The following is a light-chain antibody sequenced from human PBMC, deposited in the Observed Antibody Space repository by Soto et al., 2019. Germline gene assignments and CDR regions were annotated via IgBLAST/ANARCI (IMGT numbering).Light chain of an antibody. V-gene: IGKV3-15*01. CDR3: QKDGKWPHT. J-gene: IGKJ2*01. Sequence: EMVMTQSPATLSVSPGERATLSCRASQNLSRNLAWYQQQPGQAPRLLIFYASTRATGITARFSGSWSGTDFTHNISMLHSEDVEVYYCQKDGKWPHTFGQGTKLEIK. CDR2: YAS. CDR1: QNLSRN.